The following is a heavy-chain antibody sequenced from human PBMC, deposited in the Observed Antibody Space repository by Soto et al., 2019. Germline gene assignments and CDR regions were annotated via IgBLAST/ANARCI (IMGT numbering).Heavy chain of an antibody. J-gene: IGHJ4*02. CDR2: IRYDGSNI. Sequence: QVQLVESGGGVVQPGRSLRLSCAASGFTFSGLGMHWVRQAPGKGLEWVAVIRYDGSNIYYADAVKGRFTISRDNSKDTLYLQMNSLRAEDTAVYYCARDGVGPTTVFGYFDYWGQGTLVTVSS. V-gene: IGHV3-33*01. D-gene: IGHD1-26*01. CDR1: GFTFSGLG. CDR3: ARDGVGPTTVFGYFDY.